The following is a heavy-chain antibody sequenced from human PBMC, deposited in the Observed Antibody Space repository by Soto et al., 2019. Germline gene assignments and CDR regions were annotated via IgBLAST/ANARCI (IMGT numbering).Heavy chain of an antibody. CDR1: GFTFSSYA. J-gene: IGHJ6*02. Sequence: QVQLVESGGGVVQPGRSLRLSCAASGFTFSSYAMHWVRQAPGKGLEWVAVISYDGSNKYYADSVKGRFTISRDNSKNTLYRQMNSLRAESTAVYYCSRRQYSYWTRSFYYYGMDVWGQGTTVTVSS. CDR3: SRRQYSYWTRSFYYYGMDV. V-gene: IGHV3-30-3*01. CDR2: ISYDGSNK. D-gene: IGHD5-18*01.